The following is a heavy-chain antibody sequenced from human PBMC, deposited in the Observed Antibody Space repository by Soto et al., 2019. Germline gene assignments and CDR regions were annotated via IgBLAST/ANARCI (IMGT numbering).Heavy chain of an antibody. Sequence: VGSLRLSCAASGFKFEDYAMHWVRQGPGKGLEWVSFISTTGSYIYYADSVKGRFTISRDNAKNSLYLQVNSLRAEDTAVYYCARPEGYYYYMDVWGQGTTVTVSS. CDR1: GFKFEDYA. V-gene: IGHV3-21*01. CDR3: ARPEGYYYYMDV. J-gene: IGHJ6*02. CDR2: ISTTGSYI.